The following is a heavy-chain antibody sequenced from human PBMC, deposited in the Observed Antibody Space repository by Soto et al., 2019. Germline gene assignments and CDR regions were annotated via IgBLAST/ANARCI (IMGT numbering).Heavy chain of an antibody. D-gene: IGHD1-1*01. CDR1: GFTFSSYA. J-gene: IGHJ6*02. CDR2: ISYDGSNK. Sequence: PGGSLRLSCAASGFTFSSYAMHWVRQAPGKGLEWVALISYDGSNKYYADSVKGRFTISRDNSKNTLYLQMNSLRAEDTAVYYCARGWNLGYGMDVWGQGTTVTVSS. CDR3: ARGWNLGYGMDV. V-gene: IGHV3-30-3*01.